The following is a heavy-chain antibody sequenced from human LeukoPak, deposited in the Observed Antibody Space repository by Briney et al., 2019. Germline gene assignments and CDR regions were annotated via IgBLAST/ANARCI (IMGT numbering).Heavy chain of an antibody. Sequence: SETLSLTCTVSGGSISSYYWTWIRQPPGKGLEWIGYIYYSGTTSYNPSLKSRVTISVDTSKNQFSLKLSSVTAADTAVYYCAREEGWFDPWGQGILVTVSS. J-gene: IGHJ5*02. V-gene: IGHV4-59*01. CDR3: AREEGWFDP. CDR2: IYYSGTT. CDR1: GGSISSYY.